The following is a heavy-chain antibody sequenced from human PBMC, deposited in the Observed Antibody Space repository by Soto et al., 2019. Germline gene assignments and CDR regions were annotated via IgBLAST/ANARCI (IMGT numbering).Heavy chain of an antibody. D-gene: IGHD4-4*01. CDR3: ARDAAATVDRHYFDY. CDR1: GVSVISGGHY. J-gene: IGHJ4*02. V-gene: IGHV4-31*03. Sequence: KTSETLSLTCSVSGVSVISGGHYWNWIRQFPGKGLEWIGYIYHSGGGYYNPSLKSRASMSVDTSKNEFSLRLASVTAADTAVYFCARDAAATVDRHYFDYWGQGALVTVSS. CDR2: IYHSGGG.